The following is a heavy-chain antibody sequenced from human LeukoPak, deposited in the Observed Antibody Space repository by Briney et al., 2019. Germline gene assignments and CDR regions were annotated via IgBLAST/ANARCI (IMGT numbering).Heavy chain of an antibody. CDR1: GFTFSSYS. D-gene: IGHD4-23*01. V-gene: IGHV3-66*01. J-gene: IGHJ4*02. CDR2: IYSGGST. Sequence: GGSLRLSCAASGFTFSSYSMNWVRQAPGKGLEWVSVIYSGGSTYYADSVKGRFTIPRDNSKNTLYLQMNSLRAEDTAVYYCAREFYGGNSQYYFDYWGQGTLVTVSS. CDR3: AREFYGGNSQYYFDY.